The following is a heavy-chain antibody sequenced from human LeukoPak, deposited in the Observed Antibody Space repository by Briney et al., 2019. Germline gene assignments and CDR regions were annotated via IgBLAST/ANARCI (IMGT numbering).Heavy chain of an antibody. CDR2: ISISRSNI. CDR3: ARAYDSGSSFDY. Sequence: GGSLRLYCAASGFTFSSYSMNWVRQAPGKGLEWVSSISISRSNIYYADSVKGRFTISRDNAKNSLYLQMNSLSAEDTAVYYCARAYDSGSSFDYWGQGTLATVSS. D-gene: IGHD3-22*01. CDR1: GFTFSSYS. J-gene: IGHJ4*02. V-gene: IGHV3-21*01.